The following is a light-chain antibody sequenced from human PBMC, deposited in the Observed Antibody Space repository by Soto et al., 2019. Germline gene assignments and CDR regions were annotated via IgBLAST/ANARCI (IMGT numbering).Light chain of an antibody. V-gene: IGLV1-40*01. Sequence: QSVLTQPPSVSGAPGQRVTISCTGSSSNIGAHYDVHWYQQLPGTAPKLLIYGNSNRPSGVPDRFSGSKSGTSASLAITGLQAEDEADYYCQSYDSSLSGFYVFGTGTKVTV. CDR1: SSNIGAHYD. J-gene: IGLJ1*01. CDR3: QSYDSSLSGFYV. CDR2: GNS.